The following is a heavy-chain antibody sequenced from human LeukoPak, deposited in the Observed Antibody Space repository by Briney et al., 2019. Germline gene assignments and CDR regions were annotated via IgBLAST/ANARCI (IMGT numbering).Heavy chain of an antibody. J-gene: IGHJ4*02. V-gene: IGHV1-18*01. CDR1: GYTFTSYG. Sequence: ASVKVSRKASGYTFTSYGISWVRQAPGQGLEWMGWISAYNGNTNYAQKLQGRVTMTTDTSTSTAYMELRSLRSDDTAVYYCATLNYYDSSGYYSHAGLDYWGQGTLVTVSS. CDR2: ISAYNGNT. CDR3: ATLNYYDSSGYYSHAGLDY. D-gene: IGHD3-22*01.